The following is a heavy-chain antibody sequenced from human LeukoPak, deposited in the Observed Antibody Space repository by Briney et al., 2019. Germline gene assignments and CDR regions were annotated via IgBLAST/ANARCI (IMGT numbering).Heavy chain of an antibody. J-gene: IGHJ4*02. D-gene: IGHD6-19*01. CDR3: ARVLYSSGWYGDHY. CDR1: GFTFSSYS. V-gene: IGHV3-48*01. Sequence: GGSLRLSCAASGFTFSSYSMNWVRQAPGKGLEWDSYISSSSSTIYYADSVKGRFTISRDNAKNSLYLQMNSLRAEDTAVYYCARVLYSSGWYGDHYWGQGTLVTVSS. CDR2: ISSSSSTI.